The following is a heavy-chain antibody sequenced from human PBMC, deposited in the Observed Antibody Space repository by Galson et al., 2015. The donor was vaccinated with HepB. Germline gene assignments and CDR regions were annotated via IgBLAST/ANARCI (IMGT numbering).Heavy chain of an antibody. CDR2: IDWDDDK. Sequence: PALVKPTQTLTLTCTFSGFSLSTSGMCVSWIRQPPGKALEWLARIDWDDDKYYSTSLKTRLTISKDTSKNQVVLTMTNMDPVDTATYYCARIRCPNDQVPSGDYWGQGTLVTVSS. CDR1: GFSLSTSGMC. CDR3: ARIRCPNDQVPSGDY. V-gene: IGHV2-70*11. J-gene: IGHJ4*02.